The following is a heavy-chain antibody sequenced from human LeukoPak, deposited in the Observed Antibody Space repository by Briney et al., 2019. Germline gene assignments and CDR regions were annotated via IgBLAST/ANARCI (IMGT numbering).Heavy chain of an antibody. Sequence: GGSLRLSCTVSGFTVSSNSMSWVRQAPGKGLEWVSFIYSGGDTHYSDSVKGRFTISRDNSKNTLYLQMNSLRVEDTAVYYCAKDDGWVQYANWGQGTLVTVSS. V-gene: IGHV3-53*01. D-gene: IGHD5-24*01. J-gene: IGHJ4*02. CDR3: AKDDGWVQYAN. CDR2: IYSGGDT. CDR1: GFTVSSNS.